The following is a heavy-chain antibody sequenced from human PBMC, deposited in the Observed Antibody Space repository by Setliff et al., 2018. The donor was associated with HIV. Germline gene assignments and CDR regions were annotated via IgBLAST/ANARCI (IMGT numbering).Heavy chain of an antibody. V-gene: IGHV4-39*07. CDR2: IYYSGNT. Sequence: SETLSLTCTVSGGSISTSSSYWGWIRQPPGKGLEWIGSIYYSGNTYFSPSLKSRITISVDTSKNQFSLKLTSVTAADTALYYCAPRHHKYGFLWGQGTLVTVSS. J-gene: IGHJ4*02. CDR3: APRHHKYGFL. D-gene: IGHD3-10*01. CDR1: GGSISTSSSY.